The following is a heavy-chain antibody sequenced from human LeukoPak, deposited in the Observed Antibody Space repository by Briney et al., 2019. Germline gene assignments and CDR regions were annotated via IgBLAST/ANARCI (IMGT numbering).Heavy chain of an antibody. V-gene: IGHV1-69*13. CDR3: ASLCSTSCYVFD. CDR2: IIPIFGTA. CDR1: GGTFSSYA. Sequence: SVKVTCKASGGTFSSYAISWVRQAPGQGLEWMGGIIPIFGTANYAQKFQGRVTITADESTSTAYMELSSLRSEDTAVYYCASLCSTSCYVFDWGQGTLVTVSS. J-gene: IGHJ4*02. D-gene: IGHD2-2*01.